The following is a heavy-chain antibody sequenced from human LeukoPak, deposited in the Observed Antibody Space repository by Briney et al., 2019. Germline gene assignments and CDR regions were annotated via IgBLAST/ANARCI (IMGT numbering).Heavy chain of an antibody. CDR2: INPNSGGT. D-gene: IGHD3-3*01. CDR3: ARPYDFWSGYSPGFDY. V-gene: IGHV1-2*02. J-gene: IGHJ4*02. CDR1: GYTFTDYY. Sequence: ASVTVSFKASGYTFTDYYMHWVRQAPGQGREWMGWINPNSGGTNYAQKFQGRVSITRDTSISTAYMELSRLRSDDTAVYYCARPYDFWSGYSPGFDYWGQGTLVTVSS.